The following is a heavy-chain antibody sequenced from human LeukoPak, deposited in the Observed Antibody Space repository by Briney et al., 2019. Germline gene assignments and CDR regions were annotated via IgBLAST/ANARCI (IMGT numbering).Heavy chain of an antibody. D-gene: IGHD3-3*01. J-gene: IGHJ4*02. CDR2: IYPGDSDT. CDR3: ARRYDCDFWSGYERGFDY. CDR1: GYSFTSYW. V-gene: IGHV5-51*01. Sequence: GESLKISCKGSGYSFTSYWIGWVRQMPGKGLEWVGIIYPGDSDTRYSPSFQGQVTISADKSISTAYLQWSSLKASDTAMYYCARRYDCDFWSGYERGFDYWGQGTLVTVSS.